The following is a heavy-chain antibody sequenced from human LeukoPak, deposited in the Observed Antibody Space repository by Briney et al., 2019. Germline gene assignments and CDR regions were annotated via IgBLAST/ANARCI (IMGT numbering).Heavy chain of an antibody. J-gene: IGHJ3*02. Sequence: GASVKVSCKASGYTFTGYYIHWVRQAPGQGLEWMGWINPNSGATNYAQNFQGRLTLTRDTSISTAYMELNRLRSDDTAIFYCGRNRLGKALDIWGQGTMVTVSS. CDR1: GYTFTGYY. V-gene: IGHV1-2*02. D-gene: IGHD7-27*01. CDR2: INPNSGAT. CDR3: GRNRLGKALDI.